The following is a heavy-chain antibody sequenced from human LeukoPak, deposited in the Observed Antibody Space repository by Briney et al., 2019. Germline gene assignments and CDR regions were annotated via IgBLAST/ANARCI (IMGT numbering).Heavy chain of an antibody. Sequence: GGSLRLSCAASGFTFDDYGMSWVRQAPGKGLEWVSGINWNGGSTGYADSVKGRFTISRDNAKNPLYLQMNSLRAEDTALYHCARGSSDSSGYYLDYWGQGTLVTVSS. CDR3: ARGSSDSSGYYLDY. J-gene: IGHJ4*02. CDR1: GFTFDDYG. V-gene: IGHV3-20*01. CDR2: INWNGGST. D-gene: IGHD3-22*01.